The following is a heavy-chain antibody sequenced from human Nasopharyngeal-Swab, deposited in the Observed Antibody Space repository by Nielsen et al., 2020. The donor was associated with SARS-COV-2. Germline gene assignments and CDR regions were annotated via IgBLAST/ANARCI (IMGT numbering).Heavy chain of an antibody. J-gene: IGHJ5*02. Sequence: SLKISCAASGFTFDDYAMHWVRQAPGKGLEWGSGISWNSGSIGYADSVKGRFTISRDNAKNSLYLQMNSLRAEDTALYYCAKDSWAANWFDPWGQGTLVTVSS. CDR1: GFTFDDYA. CDR3: AKDSWAANWFDP. V-gene: IGHV3-9*01. CDR2: ISWNSGSI. D-gene: IGHD3-16*01.